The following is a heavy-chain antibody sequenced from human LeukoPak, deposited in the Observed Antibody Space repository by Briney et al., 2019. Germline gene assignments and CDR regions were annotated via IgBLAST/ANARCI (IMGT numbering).Heavy chain of an antibody. V-gene: IGHV3-33*06. CDR1: GFTFSGYG. J-gene: IGHJ4*02. Sequence: GKSLRLSCATSGFTFSGYGMHWVRQAPGKGLEWVTVIWSDGRNKYYEDSVKGRFTISRDNSKNTLYLQMNSLRAEDTAVYYCAKDRDLAAAAYYFDYWGQGTLVTVSS. CDR3: AKDRDLAAAAYYFDY. D-gene: IGHD6-25*01. CDR2: IWSDGRNK.